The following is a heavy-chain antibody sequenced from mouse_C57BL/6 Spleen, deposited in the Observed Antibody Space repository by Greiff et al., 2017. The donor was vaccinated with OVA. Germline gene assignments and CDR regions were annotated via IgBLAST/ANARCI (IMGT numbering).Heavy chain of an antibody. V-gene: IGHV1-82*01. CDR3: ARSYYYAMDY. CDR1: GYAFSRSW. Sequence: QVQLQQSGPELVKPGASVKISCKASGYAFSRSWMNWVKQRPGKGLEWIGRIYPGDGDTNYNGKFKGKATLTADQYSSTAYMQLSSLTSEDSAVYFCARSYYYAMDYWGQGTSVTVSS. J-gene: IGHJ4*01. CDR2: IYPGDGDT.